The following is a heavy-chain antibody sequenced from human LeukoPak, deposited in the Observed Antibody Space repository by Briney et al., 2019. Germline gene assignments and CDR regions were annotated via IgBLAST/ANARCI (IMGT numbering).Heavy chain of an antibody. CDR2: ISVYNGNT. CDR3: TRDGDIYGSLDY. J-gene: IGHJ4*02. Sequence: ASVKVSCKASGYTFISYGITWVRQAPGQGLERMGWISVYNGNTNYAQKLQGRVTMTTDTSTSTAYMELRSLTSDDTAVYFCTRDGDIYGSLDYWGQGTLVTVSS. CDR1: GYTFISYG. D-gene: IGHD5-18*01. V-gene: IGHV1-18*04.